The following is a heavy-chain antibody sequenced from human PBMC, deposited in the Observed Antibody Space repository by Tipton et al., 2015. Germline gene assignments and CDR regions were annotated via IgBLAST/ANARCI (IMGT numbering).Heavy chain of an antibody. CDR2: ISHSGNT. Sequence: TLSLTCAVSAYSISSDYYWGWIRQPPGKGLEWIGSISHSGNTYYNPSLKSRVTMSRDTPKNQFSLKLTSVTAADTAVYYCARLTGDYYDSATYDPTYIDYWGQGILVSVSS. V-gene: IGHV4-38-2*01. J-gene: IGHJ4*02. CDR1: AYSISSDYY. CDR3: ARLTGDYYDSATYDPTYIDY. D-gene: IGHD3-22*01.